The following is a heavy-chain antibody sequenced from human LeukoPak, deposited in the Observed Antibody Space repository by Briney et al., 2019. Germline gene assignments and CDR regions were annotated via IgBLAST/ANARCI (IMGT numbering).Heavy chain of an antibody. CDR3: ARGRYCSSTSCSVYWFDP. CDR1: GGSFSGYY. Sequence: SETLSLTCAVYGGSFSGYYWSWIRQPPGKGLEWIGEINHSGSTNYNPSLKSRVTISVDTSKNQFSLKLSSVTAADTAVYYCARGRYCSSTSCSVYWFDPWGQGTLVTVSS. D-gene: IGHD2-2*01. J-gene: IGHJ5*02. CDR2: INHSGST. V-gene: IGHV4-34*01.